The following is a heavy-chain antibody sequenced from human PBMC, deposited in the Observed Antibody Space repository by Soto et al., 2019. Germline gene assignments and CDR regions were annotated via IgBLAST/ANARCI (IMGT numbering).Heavy chain of an antibody. V-gene: IGHV1-8*01. CDR3: ARALYGDYVPFDY. Sequence: ASVKVSCKASGYTFTSYDINWVRQATGQGLEWMGWMNPNRGNTGYAQKFQGRVTMTRNTSISTAYMELSSLRSEDTAVYYCARALYGDYVPFDYWGQGTLVTVSS. CDR2: MNPNRGNT. D-gene: IGHD4-17*01. CDR1: GYTFTSYD. J-gene: IGHJ4*02.